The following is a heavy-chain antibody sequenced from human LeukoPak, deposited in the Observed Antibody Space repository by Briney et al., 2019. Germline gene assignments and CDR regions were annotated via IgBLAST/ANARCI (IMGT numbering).Heavy chain of an antibody. Sequence: SETLSLTCAVSGYSISSGYYWGWIRQPPGEGLEWIGSIYHSGSTCYNPSLKSRVTISVDTSKNQFSLKLSSVTAADTAVYYCARDATPGDWFDPWGQGTLVTVSS. D-gene: IGHD3-10*01. CDR2: IYHSGST. CDR1: GYSISSGYY. J-gene: IGHJ5*02. V-gene: IGHV4-38-2*02. CDR3: ARDATPGDWFDP.